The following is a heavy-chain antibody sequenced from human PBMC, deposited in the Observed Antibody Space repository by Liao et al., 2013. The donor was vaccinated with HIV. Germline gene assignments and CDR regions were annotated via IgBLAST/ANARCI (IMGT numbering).Heavy chain of an antibody. D-gene: IGHD3-3*01. Sequence: QVQLQQWGAGLLKPSETLSLTCAVYGGSFSGYYWSWIRQPPGKGLEWIGEINHSGSTNYNPSLKSRVTISVDTSKNQFSLKLSSVTAADTAVYYCARVWRRYFDYWGQGTLVTVSS. CDR3: ARVWRRYFDY. CDR2: INHSGST. V-gene: IGHV4-34*01. CDR1: GGSFSGYY. J-gene: IGHJ4*02.